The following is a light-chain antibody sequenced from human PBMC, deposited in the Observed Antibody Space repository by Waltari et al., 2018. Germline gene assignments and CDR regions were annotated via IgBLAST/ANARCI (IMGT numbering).Light chain of an antibody. CDR2: STN. CDR3: LLYYNDAQV. Sequence: QTVVTQEPPLTVSPGGTVTLTRASNTGAVTSGYHPNWLQQKPRHAPRTLIYSTNNNHTWTPARFSGSLRGGKAALTLSGVQPDDEADYYCLLYYNDAQVFGGGTKLTVL. V-gene: IGLV7-43*01. J-gene: IGLJ3*02. CDR1: TGAVTSGYH.